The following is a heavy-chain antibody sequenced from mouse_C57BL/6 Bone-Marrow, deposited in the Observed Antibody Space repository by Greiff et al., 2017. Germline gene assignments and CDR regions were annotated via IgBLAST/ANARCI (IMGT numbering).Heavy chain of an antibody. D-gene: IGHD2-2*01. CDR2: IDPENGDT. CDR3: TTAAYGYDGVAY. CDR1: GFNIKDDY. V-gene: IGHV14-4*01. J-gene: IGHJ3*01. Sequence: VQLQQSGAELVRPGASVKLSCTASGFNIKDDYMHWVQQRPEQGLEWIGWIDPENGDTEYASKFQGKATITADTSSNTAYLQLSSLTSEDTAVYYCTTAAYGYDGVAYWGQGTLVTVSA.